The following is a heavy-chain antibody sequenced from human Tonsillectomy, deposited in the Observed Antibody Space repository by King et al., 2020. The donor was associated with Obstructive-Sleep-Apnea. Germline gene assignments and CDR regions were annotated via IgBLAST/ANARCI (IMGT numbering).Heavy chain of an antibody. CDR3: ASYPTYYYDSSGYYRLN. CDR1: GASFSNYY. Sequence: VQLQESGPGLVKPSETLSLTCTVSGASFSNYYWSWIRQPPGKGLEWIGYIYVSGITDYNPSLKGRVTFSVDTSKNQFSLKLNSVTAADTAVYYCASYPTYYYDSSGYYRLNWGQGTLVTVSS. D-gene: IGHD3-22*01. CDR2: IYVSGIT. J-gene: IGHJ4*02. V-gene: IGHV4-59*01.